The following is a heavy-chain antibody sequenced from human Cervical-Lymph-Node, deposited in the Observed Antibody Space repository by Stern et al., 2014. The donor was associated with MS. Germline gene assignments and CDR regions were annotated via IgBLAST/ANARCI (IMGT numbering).Heavy chain of an antibody. V-gene: IGHV1-2*02. CDR3: AREATRIVVGIDY. CDR2: LNPNSGDP. D-gene: IGHD3-22*01. Sequence: VQLVESGTKMQKPGASVKVSCKASGYTFTAFFIHWVRQVPGQGLEWMGRLNPNSGDPTYAQYFQDRVTLTRDTSIGTAYLELNRLTSADTAVYYCAREATRIVVGIDYWGQGTQVTVSS. CDR1: GYTFTAFF. J-gene: IGHJ4*02.